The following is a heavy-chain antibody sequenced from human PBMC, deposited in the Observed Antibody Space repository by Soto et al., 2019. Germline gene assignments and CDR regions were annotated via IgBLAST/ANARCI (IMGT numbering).Heavy chain of an antibody. D-gene: IGHD2-8*02. CDR2: IYHGRNI. J-gene: IGHJ4*02. CDR3: AREDTGSFDY. CDR1: GDSINSTDW. Sequence: SETLSLTCAVSGDSINSTDWWNWVRQSPGKGLEWIGEIYHGRNIYYNPSLKSRVTISMDKSKNQFSLNLFYVTAADTAVYYCAREDTGSFDYWGQGTLVTVSS. V-gene: IGHV4-4*02.